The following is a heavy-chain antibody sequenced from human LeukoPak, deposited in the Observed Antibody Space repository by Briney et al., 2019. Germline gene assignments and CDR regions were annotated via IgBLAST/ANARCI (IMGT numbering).Heavy chain of an antibody. Sequence: GGSLRLSCAASGFTFSSYWMSWVRQAPGKGLEWVANIKQDGSEKYYVDSVKGRFTISRDNSKNTLYLQMNSLRAEDTAVYYCAKVGNNWDFDYWGQGTLVTVSS. D-gene: IGHD1-1*01. V-gene: IGHV3-7*01. J-gene: IGHJ4*02. CDR1: GFTFSSYW. CDR2: IKQDGSEK. CDR3: AKVGNNWDFDY.